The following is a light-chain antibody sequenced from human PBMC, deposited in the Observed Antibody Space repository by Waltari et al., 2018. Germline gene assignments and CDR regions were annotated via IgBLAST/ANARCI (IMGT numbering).Light chain of an antibody. CDR1: QSVANY. CDR3: QQRNKWPVT. CDR2: DVS. Sequence: SLSPGERATLSCRANQSVANYLAWYQQKPGQAPRLLIYDVSNRATDIPARFSGSGFATDFTLTISDLKPEDIAVYYCQQRNKWPVTFGGGTKVEIK. J-gene: IGKJ4*01. V-gene: IGKV3-11*01.